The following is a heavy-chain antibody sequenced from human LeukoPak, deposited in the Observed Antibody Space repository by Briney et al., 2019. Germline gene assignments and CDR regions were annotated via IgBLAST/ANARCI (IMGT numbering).Heavy chain of an antibody. CDR3: TSLAMIRGVIPFDY. V-gene: IGHV3-15*01. CDR2: IKSKTDSGTT. CDR1: GFTFSDAW. D-gene: IGHD3-10*01. J-gene: IGHJ4*02. Sequence: GGSLRLSCAASGFTFSDAWMSWVRQAPGKGLEWVGRIKSKTDSGTTDYAAPMKGRFTISRDDSKNTLYLQMNSLKTEDTAVYYCTSLAMIRGVIPFDYWGQGTLVTVSS.